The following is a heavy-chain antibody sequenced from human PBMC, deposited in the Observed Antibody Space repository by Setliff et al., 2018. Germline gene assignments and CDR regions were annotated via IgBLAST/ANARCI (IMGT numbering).Heavy chain of an antibody. V-gene: IGHV3-23*01. CDR2: ISGSGGST. CDR3: AKDGSPLSSWRASSCWPGGHDY. J-gene: IGHJ4*02. Sequence: LRLSCAASGFTFSSYAMSWVRKAPGKGLEWVSAISGSGGSTYYADSVKGRFTISRDKSKNTLYLQMNSLRAEDTAVYYCAKDGSPLSSWRASSCWPGGHDYWGQGTLVTVSS. CDR1: GFTFSSYA. D-gene: IGHD6-19*01.